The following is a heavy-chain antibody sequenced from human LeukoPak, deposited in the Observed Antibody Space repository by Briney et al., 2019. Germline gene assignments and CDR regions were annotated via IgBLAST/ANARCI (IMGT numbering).Heavy chain of an antibody. J-gene: IGHJ4*02. CDR3: ARDLGDSSGYYCFDY. D-gene: IGHD3-22*01. V-gene: IGHV1-46*01. CDR1: GYTFTSYY. Sequence: ASVKVSCKASGYTFTSYYMHWVRQAPGQGLEWMGIINPSGGSTSYAQKFQGKVTMTRDTSTSTVYMELSSLRSEDTAVYYCARDLGDSSGYYCFDYWGPGTLVTVSS. CDR2: INPSGGST.